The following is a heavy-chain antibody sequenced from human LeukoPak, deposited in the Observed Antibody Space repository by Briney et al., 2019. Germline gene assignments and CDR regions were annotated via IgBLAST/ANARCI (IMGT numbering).Heavy chain of an antibody. CDR2: IYYSGST. Sequence: SETLSLTCTVSGGSISSTGYYWGWIRQPPGKGLEWIGSIYYSGSTYDNPSLKSRVTISVDTSKSQFSLKLSSVTAADTAVYYCARRANYYASGSFYPYFDYWGQGTLVTVSS. J-gene: IGHJ4*02. CDR3: ARRANYYASGSFYPYFDY. V-gene: IGHV4-39*01. D-gene: IGHD3-10*01. CDR1: GGSISSTGYY.